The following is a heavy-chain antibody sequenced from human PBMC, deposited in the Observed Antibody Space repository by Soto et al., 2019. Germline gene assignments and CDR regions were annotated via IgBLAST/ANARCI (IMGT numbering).Heavy chain of an antibody. Sequence: LGESLKISCKGSGYSFTSYWIGWVRQMPGKGLEWMGIIYPGDSDTRYSPSFQGQVTISADKSISTAYLQWSSLKASDTAMYYCARGTGLRYFDWRYYFDYWGQGTLVTVSS. CDR2: IYPGDSDT. D-gene: IGHD3-9*01. CDR1: GYSFTSYW. J-gene: IGHJ4*02. CDR3: ARGTGLRYFDWRYYFDY. V-gene: IGHV5-51*01.